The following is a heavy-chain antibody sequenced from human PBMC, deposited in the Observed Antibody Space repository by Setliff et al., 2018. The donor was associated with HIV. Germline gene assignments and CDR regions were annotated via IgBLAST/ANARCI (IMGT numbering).Heavy chain of an antibody. V-gene: IGHV3-23*01. CDR3: ARDWPSSTAAGDC. CDR1: DLAFSSYA. J-gene: IGHJ4*02. CDR2: ASPSGGTT. D-gene: IGHD6-6*01. Sequence: PGGSLRLSCQASDLAFSSYAMSWVRQAPGKGLEWVSIASPSGGTTYYADSVKGRFTISRDNAKNSLYLEMNSLTVEDTALYYCARDWPSSTAAGDCWGQGTLVTVSS.